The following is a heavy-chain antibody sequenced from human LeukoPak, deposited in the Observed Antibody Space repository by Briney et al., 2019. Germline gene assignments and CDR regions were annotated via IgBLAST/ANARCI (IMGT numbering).Heavy chain of an antibody. J-gene: IGHJ6*02. Sequence: PGGSLRLSCAASGFTFSSYGMHWVRQAPGKGLEWVAVISYDGSNKYYADSVKGRFTISRDNSKNTLYLQMNSLRAEDTAVYYCAKDPFVVVPTYYYYGMDVWGQGTTVTVSS. V-gene: IGHV3-30*18. CDR2: ISYDGSNK. CDR3: AKDPFVVVPTYYYYGMDV. D-gene: IGHD2-2*01. CDR1: GFTFSSYG.